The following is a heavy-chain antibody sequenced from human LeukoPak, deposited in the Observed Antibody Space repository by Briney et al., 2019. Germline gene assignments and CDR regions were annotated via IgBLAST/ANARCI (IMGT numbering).Heavy chain of an antibody. V-gene: IGHV4-59*01. CDR1: GGSISSYY. J-gene: IGHJ5*02. Sequence: SETLSLTCTVSGGSISSYYWSWIRQPPGKGLEWIGYIYYSGSTNHNPSLKSRVTISVDTSKNQFSLKLSSVTAADTAVYYCARGSIVVVPAATHGYNWFDPWGQGTLVTVSS. CDR3: ARGSIVVVPAATHGYNWFDP. CDR2: IYYSGST. D-gene: IGHD2-2*01.